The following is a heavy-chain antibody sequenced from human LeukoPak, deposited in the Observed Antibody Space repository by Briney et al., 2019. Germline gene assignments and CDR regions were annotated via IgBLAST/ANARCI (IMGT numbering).Heavy chain of an antibody. CDR3: ARVRNGYGYYYYYYMDV. Sequence: SETLSLTCTVSGYSISSGYYWGWIRQPPGKGLEWIGSIYHSGSTYYNPSLKSRVTISVDTSKNQFSLKLSSVTAADTAVYYCARVRNGYGYYYYYYMDVWGKGTTVTVSS. CDR1: GYSISSGYY. J-gene: IGHJ6*03. CDR2: IYHSGST. D-gene: IGHD5-18*01. V-gene: IGHV4-38-2*02.